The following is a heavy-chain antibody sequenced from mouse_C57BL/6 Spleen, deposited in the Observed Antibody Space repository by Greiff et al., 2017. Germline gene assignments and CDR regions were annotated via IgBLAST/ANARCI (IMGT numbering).Heavy chain of an antibody. CDR1: GFNIKNTY. J-gene: IGHJ4*01. CDR2: IDPANGNT. Sequence: VQLQQSVAELVRPGASVKLSCTASGFNIKNTYMHWVKQRPEQGLEWIGRIDPANGNTKYAPKFPGKATITADTSSNTAYLQLSSLTSEDTASYCCASITAVEDYAMDYWGQGTSVTVSS. D-gene: IGHD1-1*01. CDR3: ASITAVEDYAMDY. V-gene: IGHV14-3*01.